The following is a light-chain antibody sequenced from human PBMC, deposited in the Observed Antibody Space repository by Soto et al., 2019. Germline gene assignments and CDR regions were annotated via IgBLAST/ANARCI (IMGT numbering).Light chain of an antibody. CDR1: QSISSY. CDR3: QQSYGTPWT. Sequence: DIQMTQTPSSLSASVGDRVTITCRESQSISSYLNWYQQKPGKAPKLLIYAASSLHSGVPSRFSASGSGTDFTLTIRSLQPEDFATYYCQQSYGTPWTFGQGTKVDI. CDR2: AAS. J-gene: IGKJ1*01. V-gene: IGKV1-39*01.